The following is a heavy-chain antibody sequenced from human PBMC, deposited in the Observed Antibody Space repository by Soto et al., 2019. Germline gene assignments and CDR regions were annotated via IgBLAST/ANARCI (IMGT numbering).Heavy chain of an antibody. CDR1: GLTFSSYG. J-gene: IGHJ4*02. CDR2: IWYDGSTE. Sequence: GGSLRLSCAASGLTFSSYGMHWVRQAPGKGLEWVALIWYDGSTENYADSVKGRFTISRDNSKNTLYLLMNSLRVEDTAVYYXXXXXXXXXFDYWGQGTLVTVSS. CDR3: XXXXXXXXFDY. V-gene: IGHV3-33*01.